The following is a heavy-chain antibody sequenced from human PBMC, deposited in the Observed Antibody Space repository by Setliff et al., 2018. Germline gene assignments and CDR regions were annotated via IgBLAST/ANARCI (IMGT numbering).Heavy chain of an antibody. CDR2: ISGSGGST. D-gene: IGHD6-13*01. V-gene: IGHV3-23*01. CDR3: AKDYRGAHSTNWYAPYY. Sequence: ETLSLTCAVSGYSISSGYYWGWIRQPPGKGLEWVSAISGSGGSTYYADSVKGRFTTSRDNSKSTLYLQMNSLRAEDTAVYYCAKDYRGAHSTNWYAPYYWGQGTLVTVSS. J-gene: IGHJ4*02. CDR1: GYSISSGYY.